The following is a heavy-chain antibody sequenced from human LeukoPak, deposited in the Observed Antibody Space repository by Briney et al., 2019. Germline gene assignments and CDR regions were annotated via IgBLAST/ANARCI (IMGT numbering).Heavy chain of an antibody. Sequence: GASVKVSCKASGYTFTSYDINWVRQATGQGLEWMGVLNPSGGRTSYAQKFQGRVTMTRDTSTSTVYMELSSLRSEDTAVYYCARGGGYTYGPLDYWGQGTLVTVSS. J-gene: IGHJ4*02. CDR1: GYTFTSYD. CDR3: ARGGGYTYGPLDY. CDR2: LNPSGGRT. V-gene: IGHV1-46*01. D-gene: IGHD5-18*01.